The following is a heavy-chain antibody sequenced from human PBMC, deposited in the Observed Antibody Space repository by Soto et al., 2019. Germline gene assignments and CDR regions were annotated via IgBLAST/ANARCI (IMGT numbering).Heavy chain of an antibody. CDR1: GFTFDDYA. CDR2: INWNSGSI. Sequence: EVQLVESGGGLVQPGRSLRLSCAASGFTFDDYAMHWVRQVPGKGLEWVSGINWNSGSIGYGDSVKGRFAISRDNAKNSLHLQMNSLSAEDTAVYYCARDRGGYGPPDVWGQGTTVTVSS. V-gene: IGHV3-9*01. CDR3: ARDRGGYGPPDV. D-gene: IGHD1-1*01. J-gene: IGHJ6*02.